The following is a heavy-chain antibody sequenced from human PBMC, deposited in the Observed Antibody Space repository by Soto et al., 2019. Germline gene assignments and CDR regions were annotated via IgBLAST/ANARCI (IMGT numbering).Heavy chain of an antibody. J-gene: IGHJ5*02. CDR2: IYYSGST. D-gene: IGHD5-12*01. CDR3: ARHPGYNWFDP. Sequence: QLLESGPGLVKPSETLSLTCTVSGASISSSSYYWGWIRQPPGKGLEWIGSIYYSGSTYYNPSLKSRVTISVDTSKNQFSLKLSSVTAADTAVYYCARHPGYNWFDPWGQGTLVTVSS. V-gene: IGHV4-39*01. CDR1: GASISSSSYY.